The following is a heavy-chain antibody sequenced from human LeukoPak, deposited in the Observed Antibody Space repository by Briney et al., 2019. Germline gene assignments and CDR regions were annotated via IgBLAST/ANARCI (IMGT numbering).Heavy chain of an antibody. Sequence: LSLTCAVYGGSFSGYYWSWLRQPPGKGLEWVGFIRSKAYGGTTEYAASVKGRFTISRDDSKSIAYLQMNSLKTEYTTVXXXTXXXXXYYXGMDVWGQGTTVTVSS. CDR3: TXXXXXYYXGMDV. V-gene: IGHV3-49*03. CDR2: IRSKAYGGTT. J-gene: IGHJ6*02. CDR1: GGSFSGYY. D-gene: IGHD3-3*01.